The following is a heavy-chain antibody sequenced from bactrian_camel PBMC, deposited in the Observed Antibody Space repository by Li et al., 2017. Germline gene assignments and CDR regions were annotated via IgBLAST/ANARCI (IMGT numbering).Heavy chain of an antibody. J-gene: IGHJ4*01. Sequence: HVQLVESGGDSVQAGGSLRLSCSVSGESASTYWLAWFRQAPGQEREGVAQISPAGHKSYGAASVKGRFTISHSNANNTLHLQMNSLKPEDTAVYYCAADLGWCGSRPLQREFRNWGQGTQVTVS. V-gene: IGHV3S1*01. CDR2: ISPAGHKS. CDR1: GESASTYW. CDR3: AADLGWCGSRPLQREFRN. D-gene: IGHD2*01.